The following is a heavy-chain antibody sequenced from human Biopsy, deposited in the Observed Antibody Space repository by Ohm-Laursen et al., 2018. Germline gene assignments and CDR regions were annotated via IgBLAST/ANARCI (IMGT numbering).Heavy chain of an antibody. CDR3: GNEVHGRDY. J-gene: IGHJ4*02. CDR1: GKTFSDYQ. D-gene: IGHD2-15*01. Sequence: SETLSLTCAAFGKTFSDYQWSWIRQPPGKGLEWIGQINQAGTTNYNPSLKSRVSISADASKYEFSLRLTSVTAADTAVYLCGNEVHGRDYWGLGAQVTVSS. V-gene: IGHV4-34*08. CDR2: INQAGTT.